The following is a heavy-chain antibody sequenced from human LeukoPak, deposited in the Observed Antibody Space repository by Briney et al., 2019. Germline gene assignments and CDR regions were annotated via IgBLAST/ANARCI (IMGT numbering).Heavy chain of an antibody. V-gene: IGHV3-74*01. J-gene: IGHJ4*01. CDR3: AKEAGGGRQGFDY. CDR1: GFTFSSYW. D-gene: IGHD3-16*01. Sequence: GGSLRLSCAASGFTFSSYWMHWVRQAPGKGLVWVSRINSDGSSTSHADSVKGRFTISRDNAKNTLCLQMNSLRVEDTAVYYCAKEAGGGRQGFDYWGHGILVTVSS. CDR2: INSDGSST.